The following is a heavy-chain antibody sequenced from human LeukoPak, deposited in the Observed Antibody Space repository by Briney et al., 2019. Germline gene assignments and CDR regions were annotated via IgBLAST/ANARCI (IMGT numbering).Heavy chain of an antibody. V-gene: IGHV3-74*01. CDR2: IITDGSSK. D-gene: IGHD1-26*01. CDR3: ARDSGQDYYFDY. J-gene: IGHJ4*02. CDR1: GFSFSSYW. Sequence: GGSLRLSCAASGFSFSSYWMHWVRQAPGKGLLWVSRIITDGSSKSYADSVKGRFTISRDNAKNTLYLQMNSLRAEDTAVYYCARDSGQDYYFDYWGQGTLVTVSS.